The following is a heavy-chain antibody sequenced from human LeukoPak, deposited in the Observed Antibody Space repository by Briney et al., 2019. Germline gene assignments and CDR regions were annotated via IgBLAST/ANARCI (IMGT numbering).Heavy chain of an antibody. CDR2: INHSGST. D-gene: IGHD3-10*01. CDR1: GGSFSGYY. Sequence: SETLSLTCAVYGGSFSGYYWSWIRQPPGKGLEWIGEINHSGSTNYNPSLKSRVTISVDTSKNQFSLKLSSVTAADTAVYYCARAYPRVRGHGGGYWFDPWGQGTLVTVSS. V-gene: IGHV4-34*01. CDR3: ARAYPRVRGHGGGYWFDP. J-gene: IGHJ5*02.